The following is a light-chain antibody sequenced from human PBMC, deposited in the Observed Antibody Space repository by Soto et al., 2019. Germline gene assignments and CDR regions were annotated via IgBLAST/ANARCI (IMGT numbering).Light chain of an antibody. Sequence: EIVLTQSPGTLSLSPGERATLSCRASQSVSSTYLAWYQQKLGQAPRLLIYGASISATGIPDRFSGSGSGADFTLTISRLEPEDFAVYYCQQYGSSPRTFGQGTKLDIK. V-gene: IGKV3-20*01. J-gene: IGKJ2*01. CDR3: QQYGSSPRT. CDR1: QSVSSTY. CDR2: GAS.